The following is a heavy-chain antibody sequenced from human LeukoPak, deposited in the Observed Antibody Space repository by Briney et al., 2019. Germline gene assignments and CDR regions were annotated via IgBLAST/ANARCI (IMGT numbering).Heavy chain of an antibody. CDR1: GGSLSGYY. D-gene: IGHD3-10*01. V-gene: IGHV4-34*01. Sequence: SETLSLTCAVYGGSLSGYYWSWIRQPPGKGLEWIGEINHSGSTNYNPSLKSRVTISVDTSKNQFSLKLSSVTAADTAVYYCARTVGITMVRGVIWWFDPWGQGTLVTVSS. J-gene: IGHJ5*02. CDR2: INHSGST. CDR3: ARTVGITMVRGVIWWFDP.